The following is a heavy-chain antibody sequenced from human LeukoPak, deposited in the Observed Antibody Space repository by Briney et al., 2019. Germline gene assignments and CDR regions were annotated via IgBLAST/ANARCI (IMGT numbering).Heavy chain of an antibody. CDR3: ARGLSAIVY. V-gene: IGHV4-4*02. CDR1: GGSISSSNW. J-gene: IGHJ4*02. D-gene: IGHD2-15*01. CDR2: INHSGST. Sequence: SETLSLTCAVSGGSISSSNWWSWVRQPPGKGLEWIGEINHSGSTNYNPSLKSRVTISVDTSKNQFSLKLSSVTAADTAVYYCARGLSAIVYWGQGTLVTVSS.